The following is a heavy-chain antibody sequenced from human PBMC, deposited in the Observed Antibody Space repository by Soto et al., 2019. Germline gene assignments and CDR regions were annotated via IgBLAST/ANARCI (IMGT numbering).Heavy chain of an antibody. D-gene: IGHD3-3*01. V-gene: IGHV1-18*04. J-gene: IGHJ4*02. CDR2: ISAYNGNT. CDR1: GYTFTGYY. CDR3: ARLTSTIFGVVPMYYFDY. Sequence: GASVKVSCKASGYTFTGYYMHWVRQAPGQGLEWMGWISAYNGNTNYAQKLQGRVTMTTDTSTSTAYMELRSLRSDDTAVYYCARLTSTIFGVVPMYYFDYWGQGTLVTVSS.